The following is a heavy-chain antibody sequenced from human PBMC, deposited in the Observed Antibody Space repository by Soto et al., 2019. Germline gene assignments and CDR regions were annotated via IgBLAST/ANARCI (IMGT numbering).Heavy chain of an antibody. J-gene: IGHJ6*02. V-gene: IGHV3-53*01. Sequence: PGGSLRLSCAASGFTVSSNYMSWVRQAPGKGLEWVSVIYSGGSTYYADSVKGRFTISRDNSKNTLYLQMNSLRAEDTAVYYCASCSFLRYFDWLPNYYYGMDVWGQGTTVIVSS. D-gene: IGHD3-9*01. CDR3: ASCSFLRYFDWLPNYYYGMDV. CDR1: GFTVSSNY. CDR2: IYSGGST.